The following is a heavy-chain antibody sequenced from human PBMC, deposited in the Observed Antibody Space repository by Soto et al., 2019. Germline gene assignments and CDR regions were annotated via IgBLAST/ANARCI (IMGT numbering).Heavy chain of an antibody. D-gene: IGHD7-27*01. CDR2: INPSGGST. CDR1: GYTFTVYY. CDR3: ARALGPNPFDP. V-gene: IGHV1-46*01. J-gene: IGHJ5*02. Sequence: ASVKVSCKASGYTFTVYYMHWVRQAPGQGLEWMGRINPSGGSTSYAQKFQGRVTMTRDTSTSTVYMELSSLRSEDTAVYYCARALGPNPFDPWGQGTLVTVSS.